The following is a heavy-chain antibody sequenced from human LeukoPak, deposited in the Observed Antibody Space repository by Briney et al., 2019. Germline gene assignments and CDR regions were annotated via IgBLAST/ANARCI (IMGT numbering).Heavy chain of an antibody. J-gene: IGHJ6*02. CDR3: ARDVQLVPSGYYGMDV. V-gene: IGHV3-66*01. Sequence: GGSLTLSCAASEFAVSGNYMSWVRQAPGKGLEWVSVIYSGGSTYYADSVKGRFTISRDNSKNTLYLQMSSLRAEDTAVYYCARDVQLVPSGYYGMDVWGQGTTVTVSS. CDR1: EFAVSGNY. D-gene: IGHD6-13*01. CDR2: IYSGGST.